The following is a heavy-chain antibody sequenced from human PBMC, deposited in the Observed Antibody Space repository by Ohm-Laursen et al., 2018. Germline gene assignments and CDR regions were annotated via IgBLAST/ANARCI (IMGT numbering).Heavy chain of an antibody. V-gene: IGHV3-21*01. CDR3: ARDSSRRAREGGMDV. Sequence: SLRLSCAASGFTPSSYDMNWVRQAPRKVLKWISYISDTGSHIYDADSMRGRFTVARDNAKNLLYLQLNSLRVEDTSVYYCARDSSRRAREGGMDVWGQGTMVTVSS. D-gene: IGHD6-6*01. CDR2: ISDTGSHI. CDR1: GFTPSSYD. J-gene: IGHJ6*02.